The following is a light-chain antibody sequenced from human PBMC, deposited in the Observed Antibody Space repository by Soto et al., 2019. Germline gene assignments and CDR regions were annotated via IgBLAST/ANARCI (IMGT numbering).Light chain of an antibody. J-gene: IGKJ2*01. CDR1: QNIGTS. V-gene: IGKV1-39*01. CDR3: QQSYNAPYT. Sequence: DIQMTQSPSSLSMPVGDRVTITCRASQNIGTSLNWYQMKLGRAPKLLIYSASTLQSGAPSRFSGGGSGTDFTLPINSLQPEDFATYSCQQSYNAPYTFGQGTKVDIK. CDR2: SAS.